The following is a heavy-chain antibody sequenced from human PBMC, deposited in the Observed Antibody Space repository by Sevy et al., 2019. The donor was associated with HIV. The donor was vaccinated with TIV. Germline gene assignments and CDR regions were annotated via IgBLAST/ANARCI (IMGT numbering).Heavy chain of an antibody. CDR2: IYPGDSDT. D-gene: IGHD5-12*01. Sequence: GESLKISCKGSGYTFTNYWIGWVRQMPGKGLEWMGIIYPGDSDTRYSPSFQGQVTISADKSISTAYLQWSSLKASDTAIYYCVRHLGVATLYFDYWGQGILVTVSS. CDR1: GYTFTNYW. V-gene: IGHV5-51*01. CDR3: VRHLGVATLYFDY. J-gene: IGHJ4*02.